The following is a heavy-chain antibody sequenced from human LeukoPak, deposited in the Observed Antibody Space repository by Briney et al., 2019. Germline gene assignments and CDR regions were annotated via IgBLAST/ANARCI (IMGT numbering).Heavy chain of an antibody. V-gene: IGHV1-69*01. CDR3: ARWFVPIVGATDAFDI. J-gene: IGHJ3*02. CDR2: VIPIFGTA. CDR1: GGTFSSYA. D-gene: IGHD1-26*01. Sequence: ASVKVSCKASGGTFSSYAISWVRQTPAQGLEWMGGVIPIFGTANYAQKFQGRVTITADESTSTAYMELSSLRSEDTAVYYCARWFVPIVGATDAFDIWGQGTMVTVSS.